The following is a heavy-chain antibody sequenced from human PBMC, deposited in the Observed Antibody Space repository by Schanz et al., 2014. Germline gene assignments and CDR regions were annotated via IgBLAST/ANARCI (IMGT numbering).Heavy chain of an antibody. D-gene: IGHD3-10*01. CDR2: VYATGRT. CDR3: ARTLVNGSRKWFVP. J-gene: IGHJ5*02. V-gene: IGHV4-4*07. Sequence: QMQTSGPGLVRPSETLSLTCAVSGASVSSFYWSWIRQPAGKGLEWIGHVYATGRTKYNPSLKSRVTMSVDTSQKQISLKLTSVTAADTAVYYCARTLVNGSRKWFVPWGPGTQVTVSS. CDR1: GASVSSFY.